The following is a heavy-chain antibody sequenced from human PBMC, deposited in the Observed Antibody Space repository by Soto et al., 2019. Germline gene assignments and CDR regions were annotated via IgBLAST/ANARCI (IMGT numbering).Heavy chain of an antibody. CDR1: GFTFSDYY. J-gene: IGHJ6*02. D-gene: IGHD3-9*01. CDR2: ISSSGSTI. V-gene: IGHV3-11*01. CDR3: ARDSRYEILNPFDRYYGMDV. Sequence: QVQLVESGGGLVKPGGSLRLSCAASGFTFSDYYMSWIRQAPGKGLEWVSYISSSGSTIYYSDSVKGRFTISRDNAKNSLYLQMNSLRAEDTDVYYCARDSRYEILNPFDRYYGMDVCGQGTTVTVSS.